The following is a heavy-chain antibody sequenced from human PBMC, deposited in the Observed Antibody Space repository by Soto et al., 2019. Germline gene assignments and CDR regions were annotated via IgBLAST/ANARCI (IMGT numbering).Heavy chain of an antibody. V-gene: IGHV1-18*01. Sequence: QGLEWMGWISAYNGNTNYAQKLQGRVTMTTDTSTSTAYMELRSLRSDDTAVYYCARVVWQQQLPVHYMDVWGKGTTVTVSS. J-gene: IGHJ6*03. CDR3: ARVVWQQQLPVHYMDV. D-gene: IGHD6-13*01. CDR2: ISAYNGNT.